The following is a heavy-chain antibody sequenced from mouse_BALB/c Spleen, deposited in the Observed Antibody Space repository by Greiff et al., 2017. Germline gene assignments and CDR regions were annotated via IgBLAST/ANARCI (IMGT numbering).Heavy chain of an antibody. V-gene: IGHV5-6-3*01. D-gene: IGHD1-1*01. CDR3: ARDNYGTVYFDY. Sequence: EVKLVESGGGLVQPGGSLKLSCAASGFTFSSYGMSWVRQTPDKRLELVATINSNGGSTYYPDSVKGRFTISRDNAKNTLYLQMSSLKSEDTAMYYCARDNYGTVYFDYWGQGTTLTVSS. CDR1: GFTFSSYG. CDR2: INSNGGST. J-gene: IGHJ2*01.